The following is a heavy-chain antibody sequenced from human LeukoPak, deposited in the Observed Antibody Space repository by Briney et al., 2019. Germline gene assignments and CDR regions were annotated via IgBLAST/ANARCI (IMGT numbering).Heavy chain of an antibody. V-gene: IGHV3-11*06. Sequence: RGSVRLSFAGAGFILDNVYMTWIGQAPGKGLEWVSYISSSSTYTNSADSVRGRFTISRDNAKNSLYLQMNSLRVEDTAVYYCAREADSSGYYDYWGQGTLVTVSS. D-gene: IGHD3-22*01. CDR2: ISSSSTYT. CDR3: AREADSSGYYDY. J-gene: IGHJ4*02. CDR1: GFILDNVY.